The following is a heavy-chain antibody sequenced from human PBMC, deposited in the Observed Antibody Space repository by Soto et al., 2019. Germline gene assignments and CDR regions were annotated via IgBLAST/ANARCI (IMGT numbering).Heavy chain of an antibody. D-gene: IGHD3-10*01. CDR3: ANTSWDANGSGNYNWFDP. J-gene: IGHJ5*02. V-gene: IGHV2-5*02. CDR1: GFSLTTSGVG. CDR2: IYWDGDK. Sequence: YGPTLVNPTQTLTRTCTFSGFSLTTSGVGVGWVRQPPGRALEWLALIYWDGDKRYSPSLKSRLTINKDTSKNQVVLTMTNMDPAGKAPHFCANTSWDANGSGNYNWFDPWGQXTLVTVSS.